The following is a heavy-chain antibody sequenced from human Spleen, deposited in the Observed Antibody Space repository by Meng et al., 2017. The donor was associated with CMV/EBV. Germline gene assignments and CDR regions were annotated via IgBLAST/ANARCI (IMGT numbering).Heavy chain of an antibody. Sequence: GESLKISCAASGFIFTNGWMTWVRQAPGKGLECIGLIKSKADGGTTDYAAPVKGRFTISRDDSNSTLYLQMNSLKIEDTGVYYCTSDGRGAHDFWGGLHFFYDTMDVWGQGTTVTVSS. J-gene: IGHJ6*02. V-gene: IGHV3-15*01. CDR2: IKSKADGGTT. CDR3: TSDGRGAHDFWGGLHFFYDTMDV. CDR1: GFIFTNGW. D-gene: IGHD3-3*01.